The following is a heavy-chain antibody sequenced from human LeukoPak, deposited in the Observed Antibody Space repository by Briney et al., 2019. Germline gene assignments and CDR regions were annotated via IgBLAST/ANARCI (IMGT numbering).Heavy chain of an antibody. CDR3: ARARPGAYCGTTSCFSDY. V-gene: IGHV1-18*01. CDR2: ISAYNGNT. J-gene: IGHJ4*02. Sequence: ASVKVSCKASGYIFTSYGISWVRQGPGQGLEWVGWISAYNGNTKFAPNLQDRVTMTTDTSTATAYMELRSLRLNDTAVYFCARARPGAYCGTTSCFSDYWGQGTLVTVSS. D-gene: IGHD2-2*01. CDR1: GYIFTSYG.